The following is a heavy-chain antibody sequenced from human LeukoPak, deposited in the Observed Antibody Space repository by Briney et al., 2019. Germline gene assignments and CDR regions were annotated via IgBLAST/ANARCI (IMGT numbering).Heavy chain of an antibody. J-gene: IGHJ6*03. CDR2: IYYSGTT. CDR1: GYSISSGYY. CDR3: VRLYSNYDYMDV. V-gene: IGHV4-38-2*02. Sequence: SETLSLTCTVSGYSISSGYYWGWIRQPPGKGLEWIGSIYYSGTTYYNSSLKSRVTISVDTPQNQFSLKLSSGTAADTAVYYCVRLYSNYDYMDVWGKGTTVTVSS. D-gene: IGHD4-11*01.